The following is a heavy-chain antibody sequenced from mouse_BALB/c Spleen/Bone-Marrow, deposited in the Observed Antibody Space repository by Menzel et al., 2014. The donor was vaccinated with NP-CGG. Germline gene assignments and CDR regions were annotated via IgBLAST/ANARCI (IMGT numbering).Heavy chain of an antibody. Sequence: QVQLKESGAGLAKPGASVKMSCKASGYTFINYWIHWVKRRPGQGLEWIGYINPSTAYTAYNQKFQDKTTLTADKSSSTAYMQLSSLTSEDSAVYYCARGNYEAMDYWGQGTSVTVSS. V-gene: IGHV1-7*01. CDR2: INPSTAYT. D-gene: IGHD2-1*01. CDR3: ARGNYEAMDY. J-gene: IGHJ4*01. CDR1: GYTFINYW.